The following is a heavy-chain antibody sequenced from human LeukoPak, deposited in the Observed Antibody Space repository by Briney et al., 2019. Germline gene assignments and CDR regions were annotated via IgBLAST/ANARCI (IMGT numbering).Heavy chain of an antibody. J-gene: IGHJ6*03. CDR2: INPNSGGT. CDR1: GYTFTGYY. CDR3: AREFHLGYSYGYHSSHYYYYMDV. D-gene: IGHD5-18*01. V-gene: IGHV1-2*02. Sequence: ASVKVSCKASGYTFTGYYLHWVRQAPGQGLEWMGWINPNSGGTNFAQKFQGRVTMTRDMSTSTVYMELSSLRSEDTAVYYCAREFHLGYSYGYHSSHYYYYMDVWGKGTTVTVSS.